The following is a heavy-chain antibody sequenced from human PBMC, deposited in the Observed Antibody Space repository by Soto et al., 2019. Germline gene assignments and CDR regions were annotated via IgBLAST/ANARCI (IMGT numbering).Heavy chain of an antibody. CDR1: GFTVSSNY. V-gene: IGHV3-53*02. D-gene: IGHD2-8*01. Sequence: EVQLEETGGGLIQPGESLRLSCVASGFTVSSNYMGWVRQAPGKGLEWVSVIYSGGDTYYVDSVKGRFTISRDNSKNTLFLQMNSLRAEDTAVYYCARVIYSTSFDYWRQGTLVTVSS. CDR2: IYSGGDT. CDR3: ARVIYSTSFDY. J-gene: IGHJ4*02.